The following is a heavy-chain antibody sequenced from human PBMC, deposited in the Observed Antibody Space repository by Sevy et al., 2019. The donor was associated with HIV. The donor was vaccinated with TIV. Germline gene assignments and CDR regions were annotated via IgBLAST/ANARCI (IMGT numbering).Heavy chain of an antibody. CDR2: IKQDGSEK. V-gene: IGHV3-7*03. D-gene: IGHD2-21*01. CDR1: GFTFSSYW. CDR3: AKDIIRGCDGVNCYSYYYYFYGLDV. Sequence: GGSLRLSCAASGFTFSSYWMSWVRQAPGKGLEWVANIKQDGSEKYYVDSVKGRFTISSNNARIFMYLERNSLRPVDTAILFCAKDIIRGCDGVNCYSYYYYFYGLDVWGQGTTVTVSS. J-gene: IGHJ6*02.